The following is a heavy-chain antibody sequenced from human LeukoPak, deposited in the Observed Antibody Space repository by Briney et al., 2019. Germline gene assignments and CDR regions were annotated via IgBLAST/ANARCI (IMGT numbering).Heavy chain of an antibody. Sequence: ASVKVSCQASGCTFPSYYMHWLRPAPGQALEWVGIINPSGGSTSYAQKFQGRVTMTRDMSTSTVYMELSSLRSEDTAVYYCARAAVAGGSGYDYWGQGTLVTVSS. J-gene: IGHJ4*02. CDR1: GCTFPSYY. D-gene: IGHD6-19*01. CDR3: ARAAVAGGSGYDY. CDR2: INPSGGST. V-gene: IGHV1-46*01.